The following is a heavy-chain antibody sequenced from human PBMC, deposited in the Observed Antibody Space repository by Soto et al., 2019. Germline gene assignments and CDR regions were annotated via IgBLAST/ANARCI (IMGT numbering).Heavy chain of an antibody. CDR1: GGAFHSKA. CDR2: IVPLFGST. D-gene: IGHD3-10*01. CDR3: ATLGERSWFDP. Sequence: QEQLVQSGAEVRKPGSSVKVSCKASGGAFHSKAIAWVRQAPGQGLEWMGGIVPLFGSTDYAQRFQGRLTITADEFTDTVYMELSSLRPEDTAVYFCATLGERSWFDPWGQGTLVTVSS. J-gene: IGHJ5*02. V-gene: IGHV1-69*01.